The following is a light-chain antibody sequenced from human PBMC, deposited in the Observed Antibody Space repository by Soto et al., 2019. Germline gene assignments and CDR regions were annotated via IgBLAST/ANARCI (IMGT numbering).Light chain of an antibody. Sequence: DIQMTQSPYTLSATVGDRVTNTCRASQSITSWLAWYQQKPGKAPKVLIYHASTLESGVPSRFSGSGSGTEFTLTISSLQPDDFATYYCQQYNSYWTFGQGTKVDIK. J-gene: IGKJ1*01. CDR3: QQYNSYWT. CDR2: HAS. CDR1: QSITSW. V-gene: IGKV1-5*01.